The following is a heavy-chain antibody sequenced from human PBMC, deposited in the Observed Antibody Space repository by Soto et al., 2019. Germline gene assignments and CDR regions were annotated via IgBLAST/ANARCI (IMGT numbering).Heavy chain of an antibody. V-gene: IGHV4-4*02. CDR1: GDPMSSSNW. D-gene: IGHD2-15*01. CDR3: ACLRYRDSSDVFDI. Sequence: SETLSLTCTVSGDPMSSSNWWNWVRQPPGKGLGWIGEAHHSGRTNYNPSLKTRVTISVDTSKNQFSLKLSSVTAADTAVYYCACLRYRDSSDVFDIWGRGTIVTV. CDR2: AHHSGRT. J-gene: IGHJ3*02.